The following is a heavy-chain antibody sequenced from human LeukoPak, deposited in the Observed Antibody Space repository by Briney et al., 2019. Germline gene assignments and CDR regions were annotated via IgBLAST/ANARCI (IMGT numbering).Heavy chain of an antibody. CDR3: ARPYWSGMDV. J-gene: IGHJ6*02. CDR2: IYSGGST. Sequence: GGSLRLSWAASGVTVSSNYMGWVRKAPGKGLEWVSVIYSGGSTYYADSVKGRFTISRDNSKNTLYLQKNSLKAEDTAVYYCARPYWSGMDVWGQGTTVTVSS. V-gene: IGHV3-53*01. D-gene: IGHD2-15*01. CDR1: GVTVSSNY.